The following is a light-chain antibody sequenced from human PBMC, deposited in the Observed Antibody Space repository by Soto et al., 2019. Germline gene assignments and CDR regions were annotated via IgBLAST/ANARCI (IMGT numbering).Light chain of an antibody. J-gene: IGLJ1*01. Sequence: ALTQPSSVSGSPGQSITISCTGTSSDVGGYNYVSWYQQHPGKAPKLMIYEVSNRPSGVSNRFSGSKSGNTASLTISGLQAEDEADYYCSSYTSSSSYVFGTGTKVTVL. CDR3: SSYTSSSSYV. V-gene: IGLV2-14*01. CDR1: SSDVGGYNY. CDR2: EVS.